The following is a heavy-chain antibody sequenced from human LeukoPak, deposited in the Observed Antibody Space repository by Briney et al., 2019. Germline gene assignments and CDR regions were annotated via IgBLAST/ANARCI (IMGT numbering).Heavy chain of an antibody. CDR2: ISGSGGST. CDR1: GFTFSSYA. CDR3: APRPTVTIDY. Sequence: GGSLRLSCAASGFTFSSYAMTWVRQAPGNGLEWVSSISGSGGSTNYADSVKGRFTISRDNSQNTLYLQMNSLRPEDTAVYYCAPRPTVTIDYWGQGTLVTVSS. J-gene: IGHJ4*02. D-gene: IGHD4-17*01. V-gene: IGHV3-23*01.